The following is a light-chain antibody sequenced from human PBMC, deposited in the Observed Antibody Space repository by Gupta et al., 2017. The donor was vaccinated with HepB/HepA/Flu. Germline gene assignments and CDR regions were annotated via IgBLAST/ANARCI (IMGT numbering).Light chain of an antibody. CDR1: SSDIDTYNY. CDR3: SSYTSSSIFVI. Sequence: QSALTQPAPVSGSPGQSIAISCTGISSDIDTYNYVSWYQQYAGKAPKLIIYDVSHRPSGVSTRFSGSKSGNTASLTISGLRTEDEADYFCSSYTSSSIFVIFGGGTKLTVL. J-gene: IGLJ2*01. V-gene: IGLV2-14*03. CDR2: DVS.